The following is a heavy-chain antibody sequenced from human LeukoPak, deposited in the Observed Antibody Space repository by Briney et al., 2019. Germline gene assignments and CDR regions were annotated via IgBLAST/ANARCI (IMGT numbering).Heavy chain of an antibody. CDR3: AKGHADSSGYYYFDS. J-gene: IGHJ4*02. D-gene: IGHD3-22*01. Sequence: GGSLRLSCAASGFTFSSYSMNWVRQAPGKGLEWVSSISGSNSYIYYADSMKGRFTISRDNSKNMLYLQMNSLRVEDTAVYYCAKGHADSSGYYYFDSWGQGTLVTVSS. CDR1: GFTFSSYS. V-gene: IGHV3-21*04. CDR2: ISGSNSYI.